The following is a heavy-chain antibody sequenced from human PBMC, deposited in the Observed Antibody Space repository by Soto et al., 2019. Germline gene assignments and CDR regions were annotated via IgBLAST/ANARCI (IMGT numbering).Heavy chain of an antibody. CDR3: ARDYSGYDSVKRFDY. V-gene: IGHV4-34*01. J-gene: IGHJ4*02. CDR1: GGSFSGYY. D-gene: IGHD5-12*01. CDR2: INHSGST. Sequence: SETLSLTCAVYGGSFSGYYWSWIRQPPGKGLEWIGEINHSGSTNYNPSLKSRVTISVDTSKNQFSLKLSSVTAADTAVYYCARDYSGYDSVKRFDYWGQGTLVTVSS.